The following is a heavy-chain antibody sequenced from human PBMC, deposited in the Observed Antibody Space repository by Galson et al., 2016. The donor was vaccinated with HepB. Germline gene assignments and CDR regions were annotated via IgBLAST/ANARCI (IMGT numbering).Heavy chain of an antibody. CDR3: ARYLRGSRSSMFDS. CDR2: THYRESN. Sequence: SETLSLTCTVSGTPITSYYWSWIRQAPGKGLEWIGHTHYRESNDYNPSLKSRVIMSVDTSKSQFSLKLSSVTAADTAVYYCARYLRGSRSSMFDSWGQGTTVTVSS. D-gene: IGHD6-6*01. J-gene: IGHJ6*02. CDR1: GTPITSYY. V-gene: IGHV4-59*01.